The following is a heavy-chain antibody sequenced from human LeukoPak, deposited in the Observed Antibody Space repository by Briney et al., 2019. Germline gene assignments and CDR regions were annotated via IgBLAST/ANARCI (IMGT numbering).Heavy chain of an antibody. V-gene: IGHV3-33*01. CDR1: GFTFSSYG. CDR3: ARDESRMTTVTIH. J-gene: IGHJ4*02. CDR2: IWYDGSNK. Sequence: PGRSLRLSCAASGFTFSSYGMHWVRQAPGKGLEWVAVIWYDGSNKYYADSVKGRFTISRDNSKNTLYLQMNSLRAEDTAVYYCARDESRMTTVTIHWGQGTLVTVSS. D-gene: IGHD4-17*01.